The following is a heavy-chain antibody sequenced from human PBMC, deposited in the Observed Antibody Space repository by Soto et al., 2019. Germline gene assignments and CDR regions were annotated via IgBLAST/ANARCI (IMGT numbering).Heavy chain of an antibody. Sequence: SETLSLTCAVYGGSFSGYYWSWIRQPPGKGLEWIGEINHSGTTNYNPSLKSRVTISVDTAKNQFSLNLSSVTAADTAVYYCARCSTYDYVWWSYRPFDYWGQGTLVTVSS. CDR2: INHSGTT. V-gene: IGHV4-34*01. D-gene: IGHD3-16*02. CDR1: GGSFSGYY. CDR3: ARCSTYDYVWWSYRPFDY. J-gene: IGHJ4*02.